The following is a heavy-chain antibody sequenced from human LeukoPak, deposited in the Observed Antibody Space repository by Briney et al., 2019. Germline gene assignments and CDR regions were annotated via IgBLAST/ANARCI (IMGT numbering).Heavy chain of an antibody. D-gene: IGHD3-10*01. J-gene: IGHJ4*02. CDR3: ARGSGYYGSGSYRGRYFDY. CDR1: GGSFSGYY. Sequence: PSETLSLTCAVYGGSFSGYYWSWIRQPPGKGLEWIGEINHSGSTNYNPSLKSRVTISVDTSKNQFSLKLSSVTAADTAVYYCARGSGYYGSGSYRGRYFDYWGQGTLVTVSS. V-gene: IGHV4-34*01. CDR2: INHSGST.